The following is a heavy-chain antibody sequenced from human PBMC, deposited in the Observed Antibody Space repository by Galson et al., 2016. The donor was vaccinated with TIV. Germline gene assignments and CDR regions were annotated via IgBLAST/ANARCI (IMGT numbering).Heavy chain of an antibody. J-gene: IGHJ4*02. Sequence: SVKVSCKASGGTYSNFPITWVRQAPGQGLEWMGGILPISDTSDYAQKFQGRVTITADKSTSTLYLQMNSLTAEDTAIYYCAREGRGAAYPNNFDYWGQGTLVTVSS. CDR1: GGTYSNFP. D-gene: IGHD1-26*01. V-gene: IGHV1-69*06. CDR3: AREGRGAAYPNNFDY. CDR2: ILPISDTS.